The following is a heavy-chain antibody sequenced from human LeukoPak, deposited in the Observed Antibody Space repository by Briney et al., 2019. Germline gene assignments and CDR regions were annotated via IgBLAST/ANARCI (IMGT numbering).Heavy chain of an antibody. J-gene: IGHJ4*02. CDR2: INHSGST. V-gene: IGHV4-34*01. CDR1: GGSFSGYY. D-gene: IGHD2-2*03. CDR3: ARARGGYCSSTSCHAKAARPTIFDY. Sequence: SETLSLTCAVYGGSFSGYYWSWIRQPPGKGLEWIGEINHSGSTNYNPSLKSRVTISVDRSKNQFSLKLSSVTAADTAVYYCARARGGYCSSTSCHAKAARPTIFDYWGQGTLVTVSS.